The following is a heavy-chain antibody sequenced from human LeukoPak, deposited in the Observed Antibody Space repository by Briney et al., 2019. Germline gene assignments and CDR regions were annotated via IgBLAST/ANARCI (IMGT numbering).Heavy chain of an antibody. CDR2: IIPIFDRS. Sequence: SVKVSCKASGDTFSNYALNWVRQAPGQGLEWMGGIIPIFDRSNYAQKFQGRVTITADESSSTVFMELSSLRSEDTAVYYCARDRDRNETLDYWGQGTLVTVSS. D-gene: IGHD1-1*01. CDR3: ARDRDRNETLDY. CDR1: GDTFSNYA. J-gene: IGHJ4*02. V-gene: IGHV1-69*13.